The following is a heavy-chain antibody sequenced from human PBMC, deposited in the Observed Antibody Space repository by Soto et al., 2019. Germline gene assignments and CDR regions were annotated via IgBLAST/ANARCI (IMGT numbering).Heavy chain of an antibody. CDR1: GGSISSSNW. D-gene: IGHD3-22*01. V-gene: IGHV4-4*02. Sequence: QVQLQESGPGLVKPSGTLSLTCAVSGGSISSSNWWSWVRQPPGKGLEWIGEIYHSGSTNYNQSLTSRVTISVDKYKNQFSLKLSSVTAAATAVYYCARGRPYYYDSSGYSGPYYFDYWGQGTLVTVSS. J-gene: IGHJ4*02. CDR3: ARGRPYYYDSSGYSGPYYFDY. CDR2: IYHSGST.